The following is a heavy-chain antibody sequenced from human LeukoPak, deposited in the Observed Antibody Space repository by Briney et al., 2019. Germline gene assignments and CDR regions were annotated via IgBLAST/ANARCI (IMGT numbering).Heavy chain of an antibody. CDR1: GGSISSYS. CDR2: IDYSGST. V-gene: IGHV4-59*12. CDR3: ARPSGSPYYFDY. J-gene: IGHJ4*02. D-gene: IGHD3-22*01. Sequence: SETLSLTCTVFGGSISSYSWGWIRQSPGKGLEWIGYIDYSGSTKYNPSLKSRVNLSVDTSKNQFSLKLSSVTAADTAVYYCARPSGSPYYFDYWGQGTLVTVSS.